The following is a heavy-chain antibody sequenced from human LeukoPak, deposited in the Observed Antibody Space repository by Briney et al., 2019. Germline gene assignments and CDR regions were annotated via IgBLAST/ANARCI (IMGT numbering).Heavy chain of an antibody. Sequence: PSETLSLTCAVSGGSISSGAYSWSWIRQPPGKGLEWIGYIYHSGSTYYNPSLKSRVTISVDTSKNQFSLKLSSVTAADTAVYYCARDEKQQLVGWGQGTLVTVSS. CDR3: ARDEKQQLVG. CDR1: GGSISSGAYS. V-gene: IGHV4-30-4*07. CDR2: IYHSGST. J-gene: IGHJ4*02. D-gene: IGHD6-13*01.